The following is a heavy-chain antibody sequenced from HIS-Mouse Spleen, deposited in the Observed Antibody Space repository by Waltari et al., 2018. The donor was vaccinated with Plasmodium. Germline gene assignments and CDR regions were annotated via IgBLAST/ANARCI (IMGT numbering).Heavy chain of an antibody. CDR1: GFPFSSYD. CDR3: ARKSRGHFDY. CDR2: IGPSGET. Sequence: EVQLVESGGGLVQPGGSLRLSCAASGFPFSSYDMHWVRHATGKGVEWASLIGPSGETCYPGSVKGRFTISRENAKNSLYLQMNSLRAGDTAVYYCARKSRGHFDYWGQGTLVTVSS. V-gene: IGHV3-13*01. J-gene: IGHJ4*02.